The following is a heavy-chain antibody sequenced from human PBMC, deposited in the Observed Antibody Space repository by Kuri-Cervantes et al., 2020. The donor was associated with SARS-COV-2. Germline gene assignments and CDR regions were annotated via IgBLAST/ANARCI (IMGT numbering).Heavy chain of an antibody. V-gene: IGHV4-4*07. D-gene: IGHD4/OR15-4a*01. CDR3: ARDPNANHNNWFDP. CDR1: GGSISSYY. J-gene: IGHJ5*02. CDR2: IYTSGST. Sequence: GSLRLSCTVSGGSISSYYWGWIRQPAGKGLEWIGRIYTSGSTNYNPSLKSRVTMSVDTSKNQFSQKLSSVTAADTAVYYCARDPNANHNNWFDPWGQGTLVTVSS.